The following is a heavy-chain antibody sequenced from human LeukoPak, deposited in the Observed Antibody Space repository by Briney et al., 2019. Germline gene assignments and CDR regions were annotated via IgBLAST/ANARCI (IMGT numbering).Heavy chain of an antibody. V-gene: IGHV3-21*01. J-gene: IGHJ2*01. CDR2: ISSSSSYI. CDR1: GFTFSSYS. D-gene: IGHD2-21*02. Sequence: GGSLRLSCAASGFTFSSYSMNWVRQAPGKGLEWVSSISSSSSYIYYADSVKGRFTISRDNAKNSLYLQMNSLRAEDTAVYYCARKPLIRLHCYFDLWGRGTLVTVSS. CDR3: ARKPLIRLHCYFDL.